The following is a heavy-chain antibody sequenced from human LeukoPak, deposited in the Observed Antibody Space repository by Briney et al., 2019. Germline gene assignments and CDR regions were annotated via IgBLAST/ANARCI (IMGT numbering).Heavy chain of an antibody. Sequence: SETLSLTCTVSGGSISSSSYYWGWIRQPPGKGLEWIGSIYYSGSTYYNPSLKSRVTISVDTSKNQFSLKLSSVTAADTAVYYCARVEHYYGSGKYGFDYWGQGTLVTVSS. CDR3: ARVEHYYGSGKYGFDY. J-gene: IGHJ4*02. V-gene: IGHV4-39*07. D-gene: IGHD3-10*01. CDR1: GGSISSSSYY. CDR2: IYYSGST.